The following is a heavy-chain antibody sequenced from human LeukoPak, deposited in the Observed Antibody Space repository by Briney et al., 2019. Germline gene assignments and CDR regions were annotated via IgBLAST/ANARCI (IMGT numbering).Heavy chain of an antibody. D-gene: IGHD3-22*01. V-gene: IGHV3-30*04. CDR1: GFTFSSYA. CDR2: ISYDGSNK. CDR3: ARGNYYDSFPGWFDP. J-gene: IGHJ5*02. Sequence: PGRSLRLSCAAPGFTFSSYAMHWVRQAPGKGLEWVAVISYDGSNKYYADSVKGRFTISRDNSKNTLYLQMNSLRAEDTAVYYCARGNYYDSFPGWFDPWGQGTLITVSS.